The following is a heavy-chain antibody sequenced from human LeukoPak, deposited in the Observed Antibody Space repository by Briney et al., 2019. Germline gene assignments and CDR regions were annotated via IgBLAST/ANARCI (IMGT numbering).Heavy chain of an antibody. V-gene: IGHV1-3*02. CDR2: SNAGNGNT. J-gene: IGHJ4*02. CDR1: GYTFTSHV. CDR3: ARGSRYCSSTSCYSELDY. Sequence: ASVKVSCKASGYTFTSHVIHWVRQAPGQRLEWMGWSNAGNGNTKYSQEFQGRVTITRDTSASTAYMELSSLRSEDMAVYYCARGSRYCSSTSCYSELDYWGQGTLVTVSS. D-gene: IGHD2-2*01.